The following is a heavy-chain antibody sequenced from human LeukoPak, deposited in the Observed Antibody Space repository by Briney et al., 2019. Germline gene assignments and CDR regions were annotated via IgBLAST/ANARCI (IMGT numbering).Heavy chain of an antibody. Sequence: GGSLRLSXAASGFTFSSYGMHWVRQAPGKGLEWVAFIRYDGSNKYYADSVKGRFTISRDNSKNTLYLQMNSLRAEDTAVYYCAKAPGYCSSTSCYGSYWYFDLWGRGTLVTVSS. CDR2: IRYDGSNK. J-gene: IGHJ2*01. CDR3: AKAPGYCSSTSCYGSYWYFDL. D-gene: IGHD2-2*01. CDR1: GFTFSSYG. V-gene: IGHV3-30*02.